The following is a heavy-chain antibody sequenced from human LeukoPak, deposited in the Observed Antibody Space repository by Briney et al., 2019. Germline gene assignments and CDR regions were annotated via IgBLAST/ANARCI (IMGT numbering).Heavy chain of an antibody. CDR1: GFTFSTYE. Sequence: PGGSLRLSCAASGFTFSTYEMNWVRQAPGKGLEWLSGISGGGGTTYYADSVKGRVTISRDNSKNTLYPQMNSLRAEDTAVYYCAKDRQEWELFDYWGQGTLVTVSS. CDR3: AKDRQEWELFDY. CDR2: ISGGGGTT. V-gene: IGHV3-23*01. J-gene: IGHJ4*02. D-gene: IGHD1-26*01.